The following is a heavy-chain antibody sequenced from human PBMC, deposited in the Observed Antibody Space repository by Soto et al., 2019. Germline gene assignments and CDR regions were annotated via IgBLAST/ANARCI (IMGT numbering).Heavy chain of an antibody. J-gene: IGHJ4*02. CDR3: ARVGKWCDGFDY. Sequence: SVKVSCKASGGTFSSYAISWVRQAPGQWLEWMGGIIPIFGTANYAQKFQGRVTITADKYTSTAYMELSSLRSEDTAVYYCARVGKWCDGFDYWGQGTLVTVSS. V-gene: IGHV1-69*06. D-gene: IGHD2-8*01. CDR2: IIPIFGTA. CDR1: GGTFSSYA.